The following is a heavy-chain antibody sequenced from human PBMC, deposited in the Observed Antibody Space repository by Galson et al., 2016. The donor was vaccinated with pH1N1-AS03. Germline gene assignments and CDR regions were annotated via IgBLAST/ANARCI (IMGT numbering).Heavy chain of an antibody. D-gene: IGHD3-10*01. CDR1: GYTFSRYY. Sequence: SVKVSCKASGYTFSRYYMHWMRQAPGQGPEWMGVIDPSIGSTTYAQKFQGRVNMTRDTATTTACMELRSLRSDDTSVYYCATFGSGRRGGFDYWGQGALITVSS. J-gene: IGHJ4*02. CDR2: IDPSIGST. V-gene: IGHV1-46*01. CDR3: ATFGSGRRGGFDY.